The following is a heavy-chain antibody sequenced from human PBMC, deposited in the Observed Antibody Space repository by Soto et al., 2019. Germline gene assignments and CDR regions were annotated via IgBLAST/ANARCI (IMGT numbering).Heavy chain of an antibody. CDR2: IYDSGST. CDR3: TRGGDAYKNGH. V-gene: IGHV4-59*01. D-gene: IGHD2-21*01. CDR1: GGSISGNY. Sequence: SSETLSLTCIVSGGSISGNYWSWIRQSPGKGLEWIGYIYDSGSTNYNPSLKSRVTMSVDTSKNQFSLKLTSVNAADTAAYYCTRGGDAYKNGHWGQGTLVTVSS. J-gene: IGHJ4*02.